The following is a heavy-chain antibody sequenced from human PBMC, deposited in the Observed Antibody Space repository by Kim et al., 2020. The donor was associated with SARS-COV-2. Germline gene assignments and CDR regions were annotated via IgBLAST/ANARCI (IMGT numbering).Heavy chain of an antibody. V-gene: IGHV3-66*01. CDR3: ARGPMVRGVIINPNWYFDL. Sequence: GRFTISRENSKNTLYLQMNSLRAEDTAVYYCARGPMVRGVIINPNWYFDLWGRGTLVTVSS. D-gene: IGHD3-10*01. J-gene: IGHJ2*01.